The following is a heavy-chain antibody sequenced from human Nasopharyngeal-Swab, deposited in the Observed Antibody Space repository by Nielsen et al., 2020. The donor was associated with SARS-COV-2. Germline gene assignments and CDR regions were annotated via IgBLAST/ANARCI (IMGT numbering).Heavy chain of an antibody. CDR3: AKDLRGPYFF. Sequence: GGSLRLSCVASGDSFRTYGMSWVRQAPGKGLEWVGAIVGSGDNSGSGGNTYYADSVKGRFTISRDNSKNTLSLQMNSLRAEDTAVYYCAKDLRGPYFFWGQGTLVTVSS. J-gene: IGHJ4*02. D-gene: IGHD2/OR15-2a*01. CDR1: GDSFRTYG. CDR2: IVGSGDNSGSGGNT. V-gene: IGHV3-23*01.